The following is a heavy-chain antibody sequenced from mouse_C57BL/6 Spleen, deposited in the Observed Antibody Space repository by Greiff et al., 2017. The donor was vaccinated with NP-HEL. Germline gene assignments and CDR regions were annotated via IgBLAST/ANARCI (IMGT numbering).Heavy chain of an antibody. CDR3: ARLGYYDYAMDY. D-gene: IGHD2-3*01. V-gene: IGHV3-6*01. J-gene: IGHJ4*01. Sequence: EVKLMESGPGLVKPSQSLSLTCSVTGYSITSGYYWNWIRQFPGNKLEWMGYISYDGSNNYNPSLKNRISITRDTSKNQFFLKLNSVTTEDTATYYCARLGYYDYAMDYWGQGTSVTVSS. CDR1: GYSITSGYY. CDR2: ISYDGSN.